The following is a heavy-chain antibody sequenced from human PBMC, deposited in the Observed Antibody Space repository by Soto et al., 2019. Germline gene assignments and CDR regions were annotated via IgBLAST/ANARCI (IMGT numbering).Heavy chain of an antibody. J-gene: IGHJ6*02. Sequence: QLQLQESGPGLVKPSETLSLTCTVSGGSISSSSYYWGWIRQPPGKGLEWIGSIYYSGSTYYNPSLKSRVTISVDTSKNQFSLKLSSVTAADTAVYYCARHRGYCSSTSCYPSGGDYYYGMDVWGQGTTVTVSS. CDR1: GGSISSSSYY. V-gene: IGHV4-39*01. CDR2: IYYSGST. D-gene: IGHD2-2*03. CDR3: ARHRGYCSSTSCYPSGGDYYYGMDV.